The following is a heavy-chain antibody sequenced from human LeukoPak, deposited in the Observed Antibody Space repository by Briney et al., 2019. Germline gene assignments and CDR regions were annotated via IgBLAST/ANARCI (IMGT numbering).Heavy chain of an antibody. CDR1: GYTFTGYY. J-gene: IGHJ4*02. D-gene: IGHD6-19*01. CDR2: INPNSGGT. Sequence: ASVKVSCKASGYTFTGYYMHWVRQAPGQGLEWMGWINPNSGGTNYAQKFQGRVTMTRDTSISTAYMELSRLRSDDTAVYYCARDSSSGWYDSDYWGQGTLVIVSS. CDR3: ARDSSSGWYDSDY. V-gene: IGHV1-2*02.